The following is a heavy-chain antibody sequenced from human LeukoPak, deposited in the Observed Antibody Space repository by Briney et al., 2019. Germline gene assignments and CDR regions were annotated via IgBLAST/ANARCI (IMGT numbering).Heavy chain of an antibody. J-gene: IGHJ6*03. Sequence: GGSVKVSSKASGYTFTSYGISSVRQAPGQGLEWMGWISAYNGNTNYAQKLQGRVTMTTDPSTSTAYMELRSLRSDDTGVYYCERGRSGYSYAYSYYSMDVWGKGTT. V-gene: IGHV1-18*01. CDR1: GYTFTSYG. CDR2: ISAYNGNT. D-gene: IGHD5-18*01. CDR3: ERGRSGYSYAYSYYSMDV.